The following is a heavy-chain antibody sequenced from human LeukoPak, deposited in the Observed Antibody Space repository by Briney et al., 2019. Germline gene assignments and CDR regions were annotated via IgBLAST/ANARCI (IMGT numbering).Heavy chain of an antibody. V-gene: IGHV4-59*11. D-gene: IGHD4-17*01. J-gene: IGHJ3*02. CDR2: NSYRGST. CDR3: ARDLVTVTKGFDI. Sequence: SETLSLTCTVSGDSFSSHYWTWIRQPPGKGLEWIGYNSYRGSTNYNPSLKSRVTISIDTSKNQFSLRLSSVTAADTAVYYCARDLVTVTKGFDIWGQGTMVSVSS. CDR1: GDSFSSHY.